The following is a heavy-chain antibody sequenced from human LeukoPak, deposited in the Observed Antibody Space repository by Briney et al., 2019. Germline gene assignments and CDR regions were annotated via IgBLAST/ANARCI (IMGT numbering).Heavy chain of an antibody. D-gene: IGHD2-15*01. V-gene: IGHV3-74*01. CDR2: IYSDGSST. Sequence: GGSLRLSCAASGFTFNKYWMQWVRQAPGKGLVWVSRIYSDGSSTDYADSVKGRFTISRDNAKNTLYLQMNSLRADDTAVYYCARESPQVVTLDYWGRGTLVSVSS. CDR3: ARESPQVVTLDY. J-gene: IGHJ4*02. CDR1: GFTFNKYW.